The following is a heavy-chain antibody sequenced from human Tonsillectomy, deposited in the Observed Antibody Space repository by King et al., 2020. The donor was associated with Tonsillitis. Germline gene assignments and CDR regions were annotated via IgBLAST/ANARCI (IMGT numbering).Heavy chain of an antibody. J-gene: IGHJ4*02. V-gene: IGHV3-21*01. CDR1: GFTFSDYS. CDR2: ISSGSTYI. Sequence: QLVQSGGCLVKPGGSLRRSGSASGFTFSDYSMNWVRQAPGKGLEWCSSISSGSTYILYAVSAKGRFTISRDNAKNSLYLQVNSLRAEDTAVYYCASSPSSAWPRLFDYWGQGTLVTVSS. D-gene: IGHD6-19*01. CDR3: ASSPSSAWPRLFDY.